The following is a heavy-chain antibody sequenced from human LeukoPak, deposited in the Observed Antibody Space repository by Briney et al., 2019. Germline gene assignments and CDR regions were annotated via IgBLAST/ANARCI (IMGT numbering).Heavy chain of an antibody. CDR2: IHPNSDDT. J-gene: IGHJ5*02. CDR3: ARVLMYYGSGSYYNRNWFDP. V-gene: IGHV1-2*02. D-gene: IGHD3-10*01. Sequence: ASVKVSCKASGYTFTAYYIHWVRQAPGQGLEWVGWIHPNSDDTNFAQKFQGRVTLTRDTSISTAYMELSSLRSEDTAGYYCARVLMYYGSGSYYNRNWFDPWGQGTLVTVSS. CDR1: GYTFTAYY.